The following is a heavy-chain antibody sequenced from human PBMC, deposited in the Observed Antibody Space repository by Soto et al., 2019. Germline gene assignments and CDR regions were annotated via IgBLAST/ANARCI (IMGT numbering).Heavy chain of an antibody. CDR3: ASGHDAYKVRY. Sequence: QVQLQESGPGLVKPSQTLSLTCTVSGGSISSGGTGSYWTWIRPLPGQGLEWIGYIYYTGNTYYNPSLKCRPTISIDTSQNQFSLKLTSVTAADTAVYFCASGHDAYKVRYWGQGTLVNVSS. CDR2: IYYTGNT. D-gene: IGHD1-1*01. J-gene: IGHJ4*02. V-gene: IGHV4-31*03. CDR1: GGSISSGGTGSY.